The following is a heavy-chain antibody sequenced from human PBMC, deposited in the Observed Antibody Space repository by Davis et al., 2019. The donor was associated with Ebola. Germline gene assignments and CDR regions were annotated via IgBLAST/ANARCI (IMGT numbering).Heavy chain of an antibody. Sequence: PSETLSLTCTVSGGSISSSSYYWSWIRQPPGKGLEWIGEINHSGSTNYNPSLKSRVTISVDTSKNQFSLKLSSVTAADTAVYYCARGLNGVDYWGQGTLVTVSS. CDR2: INHSGST. CDR1: GGSISSSSYY. J-gene: IGHJ4*02. D-gene: IGHD2-8*01. V-gene: IGHV4-39*07. CDR3: ARGLNGVDY.